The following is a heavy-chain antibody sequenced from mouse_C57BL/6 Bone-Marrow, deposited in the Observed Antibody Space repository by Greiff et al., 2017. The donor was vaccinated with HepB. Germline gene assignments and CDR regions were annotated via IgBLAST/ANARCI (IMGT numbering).Heavy chain of an antibody. Sequence: VQRVESGAELARPGASVKLSCKASGYTFTSYGISWVKQRTGQGLEWIGEIYPRSGNTYYNEKFKGKATLTADKSSSTAYMELRSLTSEDSAVYFCARCYGSSYSAWFAYWGQGTLVTVSA. V-gene: IGHV1-81*01. D-gene: IGHD1-1*02. CDR1: GYTFTSYG. J-gene: IGHJ3*01. CDR3: ARCYGSSYSAWFAY. CDR2: IYPRSGNT.